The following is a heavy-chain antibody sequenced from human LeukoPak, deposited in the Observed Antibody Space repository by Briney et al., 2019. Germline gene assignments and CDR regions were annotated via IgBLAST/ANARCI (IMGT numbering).Heavy chain of an antibody. J-gene: IGHJ4*02. V-gene: IGHV3-30*02. CDR3: AREGGTLTTSPTLDY. D-gene: IGHD1-14*01. CDR1: GFTFANYG. Sequence: GGSLRLSCAASGFTFANYGMHWARQAPGKGLEWVAFIRYDGSIKYYADSVKGRFTISRDSSKNTLFLQMSSLRTEDTAIYYCAREGGTLTTSPTLDYWGQGTLVTVSS. CDR2: IRYDGSIK.